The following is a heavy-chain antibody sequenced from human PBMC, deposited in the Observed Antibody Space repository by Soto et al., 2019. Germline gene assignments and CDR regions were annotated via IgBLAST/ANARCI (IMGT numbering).Heavy chain of an antibody. V-gene: IGHV3-23*01. CDR1: GFTFSSYA. J-gene: IGHJ6*02. D-gene: IGHD6-19*01. CDR2: ISGSGGST. CDR3: AKDRVSGWYQYYYYGMDV. Sequence: GGSLRLSCAASGFTFSSYAMSWVRQAPGKGLEWVSAISGSGGSTYYADSVKGRFTISRDNSKNTLYLQMNSLRAEDTAVYYCAKDRVSGWYQYYYYGMDVWGQGTTVTVS.